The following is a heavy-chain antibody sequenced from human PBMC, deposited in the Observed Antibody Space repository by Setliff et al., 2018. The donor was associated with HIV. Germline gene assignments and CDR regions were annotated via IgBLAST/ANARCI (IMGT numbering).Heavy chain of an antibody. Sequence: ASVKVSCKTSGYSFSSHPIHWVRQAPGQRPEWMGWIKTGNGDTQYSQKFRDRVTITRDTSADTVYMELNSLRAEDTAVYYCAKGSRPRQWLVQGGEYFDYWGQGTLVTVSS. CDR3: AKGSRPRQWLVQGGEYFDY. D-gene: IGHD6-19*01. J-gene: IGHJ4*02. V-gene: IGHV1-3*04. CDR1: GYSFSSHP. CDR2: IKTGNGDT.